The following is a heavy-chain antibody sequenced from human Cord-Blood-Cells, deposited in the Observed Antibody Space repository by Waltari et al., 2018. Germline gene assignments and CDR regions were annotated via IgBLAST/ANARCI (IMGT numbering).Heavy chain of an antibody. J-gene: IGHJ3*02. V-gene: IGHV1-18*01. CDR1: GYTFTIYG. CDR2: ISAYNGNT. CDR3: ARVAGRYYYDSSGYYAFDI. Sequence: QVQLVQSGAEVKKPGASVKVSCKASGYTFTIYGISWVRQAPGKGLEWMGWISAYNGNTNYAQKLQGRVTMTTDTSTSTAYMELRSLRSDDTAVYYCARVAGRYYYDSSGYYAFDIWGQGTMVTVSS. D-gene: IGHD3-22*01.